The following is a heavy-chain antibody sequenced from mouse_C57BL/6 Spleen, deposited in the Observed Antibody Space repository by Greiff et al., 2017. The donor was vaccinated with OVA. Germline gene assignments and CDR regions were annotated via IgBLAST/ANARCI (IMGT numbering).Heavy chain of an antibody. CDR3: TRYDVYYDAMEY. CDR2: IYPGSGST. CDR1: GYTFTSYW. V-gene: IGHV1-55*01. D-gene: IGHD2-3*01. Sequence: QVQLQQPGAELVKPGASVKMSCTASGYTFTSYWITWVKQRPGQGLEWIGDIYPGSGSTNYNEKFKSKVTLTVDTSSSTAYMLLSSLSYEDSAVYYCTRYDVYYDAMEYWGQGTSVTVSS. J-gene: IGHJ4*01.